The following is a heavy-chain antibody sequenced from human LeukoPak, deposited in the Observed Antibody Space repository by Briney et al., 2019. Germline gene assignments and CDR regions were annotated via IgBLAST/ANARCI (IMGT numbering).Heavy chain of an antibody. Sequence: SETLSLTCTVSGGSISSYYWSWIRQPAGKGLEWIGRIYTSGSTNYNPSLKSRVTMSVDTSKNQFSLKLSSVAAADTAVYYCARDLSNHMVRGVIFWFDPWGQGTLVTVSS. CDR2: IYTSGST. CDR1: GGSISSYY. CDR3: ARDLSNHMVRGVIFWFDP. D-gene: IGHD3-10*01. J-gene: IGHJ5*02. V-gene: IGHV4-4*07.